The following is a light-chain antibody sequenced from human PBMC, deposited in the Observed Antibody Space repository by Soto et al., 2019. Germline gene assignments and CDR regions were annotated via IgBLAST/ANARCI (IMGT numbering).Light chain of an antibody. V-gene: IGKV3D-20*01. CDR1: QSFSSTY. CDR2: DAS. Sequence: EIVLTQSPATLSLSPGERATLSCGASQSFSSTYLAWYQQKPGLAPRLLIYDASSRATGIPDRFSGSGSGTDFTLTISALEPEDFAVYYCQQYANSPLTFGGGTKVEIK. J-gene: IGKJ4*01. CDR3: QQYANSPLT.